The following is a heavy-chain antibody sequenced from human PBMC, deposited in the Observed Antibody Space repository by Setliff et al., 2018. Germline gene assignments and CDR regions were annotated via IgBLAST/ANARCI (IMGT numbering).Heavy chain of an antibody. J-gene: IGHJ5*02. D-gene: IGHD3-22*01. CDR1: GFTFSSYS. CDR3: ANQITVVFSWFDP. CDR2: ISSSSSTI. V-gene: IGHV3-48*01. Sequence: GSLRLSCAASGFTFSSYSMNWVRQAPGKGLEWVSYISSSSSTIYYADSVKGRFTISRDNSKNTLYLQMNSLRAEDTAVYYCANQITVVFSWFDPWGQGTLVTVSS.